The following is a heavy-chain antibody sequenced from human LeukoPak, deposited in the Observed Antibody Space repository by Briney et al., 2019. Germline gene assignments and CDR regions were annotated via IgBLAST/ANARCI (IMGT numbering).Heavy chain of an antibody. D-gene: IGHD3-16*02. CDR3: ARSYYDYVWGSYPFFDY. Sequence: PSETLSLTCTVSGGSISSYYWSWIRQPPGKGLEWIGYIYYSGSTNYNPSLKSRVTISVDTSKNQFSLKLSSVTAADTAVYYCARSYYDYVWGSYPFFDYWGQGTLVTVSS. J-gene: IGHJ4*02. V-gene: IGHV4-59*01. CDR1: GGSISSYY. CDR2: IYYSGST.